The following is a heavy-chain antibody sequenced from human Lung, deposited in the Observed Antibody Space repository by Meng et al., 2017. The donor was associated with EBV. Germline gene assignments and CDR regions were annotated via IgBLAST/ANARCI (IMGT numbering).Heavy chain of an antibody. D-gene: IGHD1-26*01. CDR1: GYSFTSNA. J-gene: IGHJ4*02. V-gene: IGHV1-18*01. CDR2: ISAYDGNT. Sequence: QAQLVQSGAEVKKPGASVKVSCKASGYSFTSNAISWVPQAPGQGLEWMGWISAYDGNTNYTRNFQDRVTMTTDTSTSTAYMELGSLRSDDTAVYYCARVEVGITSGDYWGQGTLVTVSS. CDR3: ARVEVGITSGDY.